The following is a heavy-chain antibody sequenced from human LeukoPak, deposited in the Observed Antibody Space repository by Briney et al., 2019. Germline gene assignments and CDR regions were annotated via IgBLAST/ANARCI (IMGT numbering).Heavy chain of an antibody. CDR1: GFTFSSYA. CDR3: ARRSIKSSAFDI. V-gene: IGHV3-7*01. CDR2: IKQDGSEK. Sequence: GGSLRLSCAASGFTFSSYAMSWVRQAPGKGLEWVANIKQDGSEKYYVDSVKGRFTISRGNAKNSLYLQMNSLRAEDTAVYYCARRSIKSSAFDIWGQGTMVTVSS. J-gene: IGHJ3*02.